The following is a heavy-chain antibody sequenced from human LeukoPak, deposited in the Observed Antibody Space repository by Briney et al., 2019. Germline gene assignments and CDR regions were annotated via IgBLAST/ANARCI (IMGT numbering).Heavy chain of an antibody. CDR1: GGSISSGDYY. Sequence: SETLSLTCTVSGGSISSGDYYWSWLRQPPGKGLEWIGYIYYSGSTYYNPSLKRRVTISVDTSKNQFSLTLSSVTAADTAVYPCARGVATVTTLYYYGMDVWGQGTTVTVSS. CDR3: ARGVATVTTLYYYGMDV. V-gene: IGHV4-30-4*01. CDR2: IYYSGST. J-gene: IGHJ6*02. D-gene: IGHD4-17*01.